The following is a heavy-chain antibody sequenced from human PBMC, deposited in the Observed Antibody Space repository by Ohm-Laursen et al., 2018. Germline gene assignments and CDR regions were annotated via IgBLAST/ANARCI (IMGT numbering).Heavy chain of an antibody. V-gene: IGHV3-30*18. J-gene: IGHJ4*02. CDR2: ISYDGSNK. CDR3: AKERVPGAIISGGYYFDY. CDR1: GFIFSSYG. D-gene: IGHD2-2*02. Sequence: SLRLSCAASGFIFSSYGMHWVRQAPGKGLEWVAVISYDGSNKYYADSVQGRFTLSRDISKNTLHLQMDSLRAEDTAVYYCAKERVPGAIISGGYYFDYWGQGTLVTVSS.